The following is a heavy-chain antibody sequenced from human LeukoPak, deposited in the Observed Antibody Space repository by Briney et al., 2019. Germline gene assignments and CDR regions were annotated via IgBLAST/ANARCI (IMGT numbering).Heavy chain of an antibody. J-gene: IGHJ4*02. Sequence: GGSLRLSCAASGFTFSSYGMHWVRQAPGKGLEWVAVISYDGSNKYYADSVKGRFTISRDNSKNTLYLQMNSLRAEDTAVYYCAKDPPSSVTSFDYWGQGTLVTVSS. D-gene: IGHD2-21*02. V-gene: IGHV3-30*18. CDR3: AKDPPSSVTSFDY. CDR1: GFTFSSYG. CDR2: ISYDGSNK.